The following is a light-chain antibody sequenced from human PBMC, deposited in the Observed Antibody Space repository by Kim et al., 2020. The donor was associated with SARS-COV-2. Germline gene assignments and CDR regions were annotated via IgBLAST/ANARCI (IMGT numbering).Light chain of an antibody. Sequence: LSVCPEERATLCCVASKSVSKLAWYQQRPGQAPRLLIYGASSRATGIPARFSGSGSGTEFTLTISSLQSEDFAVYYCQQYNIWRTFGQGTKVDIK. CDR1: KSVSK. V-gene: IGKV3-15*01. CDR3: QQYNIWRT. CDR2: GAS. J-gene: IGKJ1*01.